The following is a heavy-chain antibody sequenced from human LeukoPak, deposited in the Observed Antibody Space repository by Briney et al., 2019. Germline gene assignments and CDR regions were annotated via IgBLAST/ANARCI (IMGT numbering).Heavy chain of an antibody. D-gene: IGHD2-15*01. J-gene: IGHJ4*02. CDR1: GFTFSSYW. CDR3: ARVLKWWSPVDY. CDR2: INSDGSST. Sequence: QAGGSLRLSXAASGFTFSSYWMHWVRQALGKGLVWVSRINSDGSSTSYADSVKGRFTISRDNAKNTLYLQMNSLRAEDTAVYYCARVLKWWSPVDYWGQGTLVTVSS. V-gene: IGHV3-74*01.